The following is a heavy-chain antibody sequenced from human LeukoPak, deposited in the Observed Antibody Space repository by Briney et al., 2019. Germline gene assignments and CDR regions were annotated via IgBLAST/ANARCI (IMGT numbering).Heavy chain of an antibody. CDR1: GGSISSYY. J-gene: IGHJ6*03. Sequence: PETLSLTCTVSGGSISSYYWSWVRQPPGKGLEWIGYIYYSGSTNYNPSLKSRVTISVDTSKNQFSLKLSSVTAADTAVYYCARVEEGYGSGRRENYYYYYMDVWGKGTTVTLSS. D-gene: IGHD3-10*01. CDR3: ARVEEGYGSGRRENYYYYYMDV. V-gene: IGHV4-59*01. CDR2: IYYSGST.